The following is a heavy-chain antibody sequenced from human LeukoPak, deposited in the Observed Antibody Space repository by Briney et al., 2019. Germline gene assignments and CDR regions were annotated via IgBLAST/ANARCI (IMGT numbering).Heavy chain of an antibody. CDR2: IYCSGST. CDR1: GGSISSGGYY. Sequence: PSETLSLTCTVSGGSISSGGYYWSWIRQHPGKGLEWIGYIYCSGSTYYNPSLKSRVTISVDTSKNQFSLKLSSVTAADTAVYYCARVVLAAAIDYWGQGTLVTVSS. D-gene: IGHD6-25*01. J-gene: IGHJ4*02. CDR3: ARVVLAAAIDY. V-gene: IGHV4-31*03.